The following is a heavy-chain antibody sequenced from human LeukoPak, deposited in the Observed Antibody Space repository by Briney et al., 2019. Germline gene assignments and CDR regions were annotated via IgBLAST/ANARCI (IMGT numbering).Heavy chain of an antibody. CDR3: ARESCYDSRSHPPFIDY. Sequence: ASVTVSCKSIGYTFQSYLISYVRQAPGQGLEWMGWISAYNGNTNYAQKLQGRVTMTTDTSTSTAYMELRSLRSDDTAVYYCARESCYDSRSHPPFIDYGGQGTLVTVSS. CDR2: ISAYNGNT. D-gene: IGHD3-10*01. J-gene: IGHJ4*02. CDR1: GYTFQSYL. V-gene: IGHV1-18*01.